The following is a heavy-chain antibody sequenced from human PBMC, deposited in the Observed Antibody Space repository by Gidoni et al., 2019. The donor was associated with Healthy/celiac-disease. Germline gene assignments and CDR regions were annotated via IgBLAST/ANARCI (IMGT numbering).Heavy chain of an antibody. CDR1: GFTFSDHY. CDR2: TRNKANSYTT. D-gene: IGHD5-18*01. V-gene: IGHV3-72*01. CDR3: ARGHGDSYGEDFDY. Sequence: EVQLVESGGGLVQPGGSLRLSCAASGFTFSDHYMDWVRQAPGKGLEWVGRTRNKANSYTTEYAASVKGRFTISRDDSKNSLYLQMNSLKTEDTAVYYCARGHGDSYGEDFDYWGQGTLVTVSS. J-gene: IGHJ4*02.